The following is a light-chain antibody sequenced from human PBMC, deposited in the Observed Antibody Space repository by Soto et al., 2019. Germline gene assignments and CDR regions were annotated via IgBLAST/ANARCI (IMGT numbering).Light chain of an antibody. CDR1: QSVSSSY. J-gene: IGKJ1*01. CDR3: QLYGSSPWT. Sequence: EIVLTQSPGTLSLSPGERATLSCRASQSVSSSYLAWYQQKPGQAPRPLIYGASSRAIVIPDRFSGSGSGTDFTLTFSRLEPEDFSVYYCQLYGSSPWTFGQGTKLDI. CDR2: GAS. V-gene: IGKV3-20*01.